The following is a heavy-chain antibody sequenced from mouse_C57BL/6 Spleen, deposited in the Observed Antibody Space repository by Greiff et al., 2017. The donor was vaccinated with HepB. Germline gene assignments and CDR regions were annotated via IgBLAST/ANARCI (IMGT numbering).Heavy chain of an antibody. J-gene: IGHJ4*01. D-gene: IGHD2-4*01. CDR3: ARRDDYDENAMDY. Sequence: VQGVESGPGLVAPSQSLSITCTVSGFSLTSYAISWVRQPPGKGLEWLGVIWTGGGTNYNSALKSRLSISKDNSKSQVFLKMNSLQTDDTARYYCARRDDYDENAMDYWGQGTSVTVSS. V-gene: IGHV2-9-1*01. CDR1: GFSLTSYA. CDR2: IWTGGGT.